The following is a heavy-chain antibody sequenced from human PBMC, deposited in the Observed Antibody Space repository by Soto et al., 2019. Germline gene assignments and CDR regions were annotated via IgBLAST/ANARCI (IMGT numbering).Heavy chain of an antibody. V-gene: IGHV2-5*02. CDR3: IQSRCGGDCLQSYASHYYYGMDV. CDR1: GFSLSTSGVG. CDR2: IYWDDDK. Sequence: QITLKESGPTLVKPTQTLTLTCTFSGFSLSTSGVGVGWIRQPPGKALEWLALIYWDDDKRYSPSLRSRLTISTATSKNQVALTMTNMDPADTATYHCIQSRCGGDCLQSYASHYYYGMDVWGQGTTVTVSS. D-gene: IGHD2-21*02. J-gene: IGHJ6*02.